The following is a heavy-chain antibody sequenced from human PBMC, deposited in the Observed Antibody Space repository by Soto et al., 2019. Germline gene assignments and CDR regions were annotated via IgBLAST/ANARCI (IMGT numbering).Heavy chain of an antibody. Sequence: QVQLVQSGAEVKKPGASVKVSCKASGYTFTSYYMHWVRQAPGQGLEWMGIINPSGGSTSYEQKFEDRVNMIRDTSTSTDYRELSSLRSEDTAVYYCARWNGPPQQWLVWPPSYYYGMDVWGQGTTVTVSS. V-gene: IGHV1-46*01. J-gene: IGHJ6*02. CDR3: ARWNGPPQQWLVWPPSYYYGMDV. D-gene: IGHD6-19*01. CDR1: GYTFTSYY. CDR2: INPSGGST.